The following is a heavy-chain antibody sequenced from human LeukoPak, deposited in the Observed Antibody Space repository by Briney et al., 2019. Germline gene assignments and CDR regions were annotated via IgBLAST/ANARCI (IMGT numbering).Heavy chain of an antibody. D-gene: IGHD3-16*01. CDR3: ARAYVDYFDY. Sequence: ASVKVSCKASGYTFTGYYMHWVRQAPGQGPEWMGWINPNRRCTNYAQELQGRVNMTRGPSLSTAYLEVSRLGSDGTGVNYRARAYVDYFDYWGQGTLVTVSS. J-gene: IGHJ4*02. V-gene: IGHV1-2*02. CDR2: INPNRRCT. CDR1: GYTFTGYY.